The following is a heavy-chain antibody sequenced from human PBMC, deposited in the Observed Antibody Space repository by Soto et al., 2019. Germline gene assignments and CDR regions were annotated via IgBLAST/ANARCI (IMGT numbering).Heavy chain of an antibody. CDR1: GGSISSGGYY. CDR2: IYYSGST. J-gene: IGHJ3*02. CDR3: ARDTHYYDSSGYWPDAFDI. Sequence: QVQLQESGPGLVKPSQTLSLTCTVSGGSISSGGYYWSWIRQHPGKGLEWIGYIYYSGSTYYNPSXXIRVTISVDTXXNXFXXKLSSVTAADTAVYYCARDTHYYDSSGYWPDAFDIWGQGTMVTVSS. V-gene: IGHV4-31*03. D-gene: IGHD3-22*01.